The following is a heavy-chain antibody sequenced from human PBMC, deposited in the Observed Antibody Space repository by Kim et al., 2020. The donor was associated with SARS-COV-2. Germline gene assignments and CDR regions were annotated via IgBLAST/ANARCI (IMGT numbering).Heavy chain of an antibody. D-gene: IGHD6-13*01. V-gene: IGHV4-39*01. J-gene: IGHJ5*02. CDR3: VDISRGFDP. Sequence: GTTYYNPSLESRVTISLDTSENQFSLNLRFVTAADTAVYYCVDISRGFDPWGQGTLVTVSS. CDR2: GTT.